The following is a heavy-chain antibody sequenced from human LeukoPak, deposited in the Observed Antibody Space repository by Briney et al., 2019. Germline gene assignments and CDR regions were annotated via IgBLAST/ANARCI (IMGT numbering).Heavy chain of an antibody. D-gene: IGHD3-16*02. CDR3: ARHLESHPLRPSYVWGSYRYPVRWFDP. J-gene: IGHJ5*02. Sequence: GSLRLSCAASGFTFNNYIMNWVRQAPGKGLEWIGEINHSGSTNYNPSLKSRVTISVDTSKNQFSLKLSSVTAADTAVYYCARHLESHPLRPSYVWGSYRYPVRWFDPWGQGTLVTVSS. CDR2: INHSGST. CDR1: GFTFNNYI. V-gene: IGHV4-34*01.